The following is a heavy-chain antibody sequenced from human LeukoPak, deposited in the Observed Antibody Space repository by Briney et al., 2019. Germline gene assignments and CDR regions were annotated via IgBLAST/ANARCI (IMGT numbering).Heavy chain of an antibody. V-gene: IGHV3-23*01. CDR2: ISGSGGTT. Sequence: GGSLRLSCAASGLTFSSYAMSWVRQAPGKGLEWGSVISGSGGTTYYADSVKGRFTISRDNSKNTLYLQMNSLRAEDTALYYCAKVTLYDFWSGYDYWGQGTLVTVSS. CDR1: GLTFSSYA. D-gene: IGHD3-3*01. J-gene: IGHJ4*02. CDR3: AKVTLYDFWSGYDY.